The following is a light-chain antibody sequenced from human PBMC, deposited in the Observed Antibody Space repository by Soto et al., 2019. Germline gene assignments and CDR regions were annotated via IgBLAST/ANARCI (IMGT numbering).Light chain of an antibody. CDR3: QQYESYSPLT. CDR1: QSISSW. Sequence: DIQSSQSPCTLSASVGDGVTVTCRASQSISSWLAWYGPKPGKAPKVLIYDASTLESGVPSRFSGRRSGTELTLTIARLQPEDFATYSCQQYESYSPLTFGGGTKVDIK. CDR2: DAS. V-gene: IGKV1-5*01. J-gene: IGKJ4*01.